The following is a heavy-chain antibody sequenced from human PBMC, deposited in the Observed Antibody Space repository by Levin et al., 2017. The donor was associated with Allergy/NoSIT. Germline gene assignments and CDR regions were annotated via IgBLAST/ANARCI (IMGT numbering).Heavy chain of an antibody. CDR2: INPNSGGT. V-gene: IGHV1-2*02. D-gene: IGHD1-20*01. J-gene: IGHJ5*02. Sequence: ASVKVSCKASGYTFTGYYMHWVRQAPGQGLEWMGWINPNSGGTNYAQKFQGRVTMTRDTSISTAYMELSRLRSDDTAVYYCARHPDNWKGFGFSWFDPWGQGTLVTVSS. CDR1: GYTFTGYY. CDR3: ARHPDNWKGFGFSWFDP.